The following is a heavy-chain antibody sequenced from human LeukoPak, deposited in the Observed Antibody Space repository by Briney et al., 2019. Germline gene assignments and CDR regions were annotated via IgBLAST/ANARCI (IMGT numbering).Heavy chain of an antibody. V-gene: IGHV1-69*04. D-gene: IGHD6-19*01. CDR3: AREYSSGWYWFDL. Sequence: GSSVKVSCKASGGTFSSYAISWVRQAPGQGLEWMGRIIPIFGIANYAQKFQGRVTITADKSTSTAYMELSSLRSEDTAVYYCAREYSSGWYWFDLWGQGTLVTVSS. CDR2: IIPIFGIA. CDR1: GGTFSSYA. J-gene: IGHJ5*02.